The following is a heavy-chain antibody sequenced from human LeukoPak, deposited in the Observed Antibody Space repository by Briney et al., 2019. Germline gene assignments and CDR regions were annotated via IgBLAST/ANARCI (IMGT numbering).Heavy chain of an antibody. D-gene: IGHD5-24*01. Sequence: GESLKICCEGSGYSFTSYWIGWVRQMPGKGLEWMGIIYPGDSDTRYSPSFQGQVTISADKSISTAYLQWSSLKASDTAMYYCARADGYNFFSFGNWGQGTLVTVSS. CDR3: ARADGYNFFSFGN. CDR2: IYPGDSDT. J-gene: IGHJ4*02. CDR1: GYSFTSYW. V-gene: IGHV5-51*01.